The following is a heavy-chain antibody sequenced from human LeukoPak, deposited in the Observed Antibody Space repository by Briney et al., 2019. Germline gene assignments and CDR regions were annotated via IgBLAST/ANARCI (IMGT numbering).Heavy chain of an antibody. Sequence: ASVKVSCKASGYTFTSYYMHGVRQAPGQGLEWMGIINPSGGSTSYAQKFQGRVTMTRDTSTSTVYMELSRLGSDDTAVYYCASSYCSSTSCYNFDYWGQGTLVTVSS. D-gene: IGHD2-2*01. CDR1: GYTFTSYY. J-gene: IGHJ4*02. CDR2: INPSGGST. CDR3: ASSYCSSTSCYNFDY. V-gene: IGHV1-46*01.